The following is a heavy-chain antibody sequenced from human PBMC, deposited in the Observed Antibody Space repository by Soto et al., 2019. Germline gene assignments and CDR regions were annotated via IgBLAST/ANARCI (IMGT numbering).Heavy chain of an antibody. V-gene: IGHV1-46*01. J-gene: IGHJ4*02. CDR1: GYIFINYY. Sequence: QVQLVQSGAEVKKPGASVKISCKTSGYIFINYYILWVRQAPGQGLEWVALFNPMSGSTNYAQKYQGRVTVTSDTSTSTVYMELSSLISEDTAVYYCARDLAAAVYWGQGTLVTVSS. D-gene: IGHD6-13*01. CDR3: ARDLAAAVY. CDR2: FNPMSGST.